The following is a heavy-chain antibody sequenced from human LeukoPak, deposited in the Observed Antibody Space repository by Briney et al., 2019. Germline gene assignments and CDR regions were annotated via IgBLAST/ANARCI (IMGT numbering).Heavy chain of an antibody. CDR1: GGTFSSYA. CDR3: ARVLRYFDRNYDYYGMDV. D-gene: IGHD3-9*01. V-gene: IGHV1-69*04. CDR2: IIPILNIA. Sequence: RASVTVSCKASGGTFSSYAISWVRQASGQGLEWMGRIIPILNIAKNAQKFQGRVTITADKSTTTAYMELSSLRSGDTAVYYCARVLRYFDRNYDYYGMDVWGQGTTVTVSS. J-gene: IGHJ6*02.